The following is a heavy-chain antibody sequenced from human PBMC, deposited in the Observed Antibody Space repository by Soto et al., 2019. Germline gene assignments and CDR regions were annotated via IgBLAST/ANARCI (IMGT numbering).Heavy chain of an antibody. CDR3: ARGEVRGHFDI. CDR1: GGSMNSHDYY. Sequence: QEQLQESGPGLVKPLQTLSLTCTVSGGSMNSHDYYWSWIRQPPGKGLEWIGYNHNNGSTYYNPSLQSRLTISSDTSKNQFSLWLNSVTAADTALYYCARGEVRGHFDIWGQRTMITVSS. CDR2: NHNNGST. J-gene: IGHJ3*02. V-gene: IGHV4-30-4*01. D-gene: IGHD3-10*01.